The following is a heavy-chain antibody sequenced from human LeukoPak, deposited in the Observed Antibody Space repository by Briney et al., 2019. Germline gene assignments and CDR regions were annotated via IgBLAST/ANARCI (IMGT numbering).Heavy chain of an antibody. D-gene: IGHD5-12*01. CDR2: IYYSGST. J-gene: IGHJ4*02. V-gene: IGHV4-59*08. CDR1: GGSISNYY. Sequence: SETLSLTCTVSGGSISNYYWSWIRQPPGKGLEWIGYIYYSGSTNYNPSLKSRVTISVDTSKNQFSLKLSSVTAADTAVYYCAKDSGYDSFDYWGQGTLVTVSS. CDR3: AKDSGYDSFDY.